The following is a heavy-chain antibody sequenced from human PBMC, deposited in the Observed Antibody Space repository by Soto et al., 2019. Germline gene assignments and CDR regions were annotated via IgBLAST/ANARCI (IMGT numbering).Heavy chain of an antibody. CDR2: IRAYNGDT. J-gene: IGHJ6*02. D-gene: IGHD6-25*01. CDR3: ARIAAESDFAMDL. Sequence: QARLVQSGAEVKKPGASLKVSCKASGYSFTTYILTWVRQAPGQGLEWMGWIRAYNGDTKYAKKVQGRVTGTMDTSTSTAYMELRSLRSDATAVYYCARIAAESDFAMDLWGQGTTVTVS. V-gene: IGHV1-18*04. CDR1: GYSFTTYI.